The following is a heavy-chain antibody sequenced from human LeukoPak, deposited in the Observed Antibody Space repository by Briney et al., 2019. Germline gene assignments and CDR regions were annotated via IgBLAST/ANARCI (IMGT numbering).Heavy chain of an antibody. Sequence: GGSLRLSCAASGFTFSGSAMHWVRQASGKGLEWVGRIRSKTNSYATAYAASVKGRFTISRDDSKNTAYLQMNSLKTEDTAIHYCTRDYSGWYASDYWGQGALVTVSS. CDR3: TRDYSGWYASDY. J-gene: IGHJ4*02. V-gene: IGHV3-73*01. CDR1: GFTFSGSA. D-gene: IGHD6-19*01. CDR2: IRSKTNSYAT.